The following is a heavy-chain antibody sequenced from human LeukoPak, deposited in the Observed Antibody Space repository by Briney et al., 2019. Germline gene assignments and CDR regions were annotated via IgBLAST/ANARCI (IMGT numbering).Heavy chain of an antibody. J-gene: IGHJ6*03. CDR2: NYSRGST. CDR1: TRSMSSFY. CDR3: ERIFQYCYMDV. D-gene: IGHD2-15*01. V-gene: IGHV4-59*01. Sequence: SETLSLTCTLSTRSMSSFYWSWIRHPPGEVREWIGYNYSRGSTNFNRSLKGRVTIPVEPPKDQSSFNMASLTATGPALYFCERIFQYCYMDVWGKGTTVTVSS.